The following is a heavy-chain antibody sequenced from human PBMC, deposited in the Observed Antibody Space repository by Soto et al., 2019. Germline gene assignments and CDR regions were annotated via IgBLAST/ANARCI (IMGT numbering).Heavy chain of an antibody. Sequence: QVQLVQSGAEVKKPGSSVKVSCKASGGSFSTYTINWVRQAPGQGLEWMGRIIPVIGIGNYAQKFKGRVTITADKSTSTAYMELSSLRYEDTAVYYCAGEDYDYYYLDVWGKGTTVTVSS. CDR1: GGSFSTYT. CDR3: AGEDYDYYYLDV. J-gene: IGHJ6*03. CDR2: IIPVIGIG. V-gene: IGHV1-69*08.